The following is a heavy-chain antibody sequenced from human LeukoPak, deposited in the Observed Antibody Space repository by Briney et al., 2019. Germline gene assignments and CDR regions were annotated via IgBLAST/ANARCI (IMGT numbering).Heavy chain of an antibody. CDR3: ATVLYGSGSSYFDY. CDR1: GYTLTELS. J-gene: IGHJ4*02. Sequence: ASVKVSCKVSGYTLTELSMHWVRQAPGKGLEWMGGFDPEDGETIYAQKFRGRVTMTEDTSTDTAYMELSSLRSEDTAVYYCATVLYGSGSSYFDYWGQGTLVTVSS. CDR2: FDPEDGET. D-gene: IGHD3-10*01. V-gene: IGHV1-24*01.